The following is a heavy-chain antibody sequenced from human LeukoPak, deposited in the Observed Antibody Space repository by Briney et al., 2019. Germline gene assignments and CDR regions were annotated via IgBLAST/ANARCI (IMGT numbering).Heavy chain of an antibody. Sequence: PGGSLSLSCAASGFTFSSYGMHWVRQAPGKGLEWVAFIRYDGSNKYYADSVKGRFTISRDNSKNTLYLQMNSLRAEDTAVYYCARDTLGIAAAGTDWFDPWGQGTLVTVSS. CDR1: GFTFSSYG. J-gene: IGHJ5*02. V-gene: IGHV3-30*02. CDR2: IRYDGSNK. D-gene: IGHD6-13*01. CDR3: ARDTLGIAAAGTDWFDP.